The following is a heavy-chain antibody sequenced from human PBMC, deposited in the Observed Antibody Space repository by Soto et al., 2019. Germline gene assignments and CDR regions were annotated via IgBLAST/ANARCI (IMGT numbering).Heavy chain of an antibody. D-gene: IGHD6-19*01. CDR1: GFTFSSYA. V-gene: IGHV3-23*01. J-gene: IGHJ4*02. CDR2: ISGSGSST. CDR3: VKDRQWLVRNFDS. Sequence: EVQLLESGGGLVQPGGSLRLSCAASGFTFSSYAMSWVRQAPGKGLEWVSGISGSGSSTYYADSMKGRFTISRDNSKNTLYLQMNSLRAEDTAIYYCVKDRQWLVRNFDSWGQGTLVTVSS.